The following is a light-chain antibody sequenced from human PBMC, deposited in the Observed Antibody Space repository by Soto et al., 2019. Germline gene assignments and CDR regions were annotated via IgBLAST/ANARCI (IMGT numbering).Light chain of an antibody. CDR3: SSYTSSSTWV. CDR1: SSDVGSYNY. J-gene: IGLJ3*02. V-gene: IGLV2-14*01. Sequence: QSALTQPASVSGSPGQSITISCTGTSSDVGSYNYVSWYQQHPGKAPKLMIYDVTNRPSGVSNRFSGSKSGNTAPLTISGLQAEDEADYYCSSYTSSSTWVFGGGTQLTVL. CDR2: DVT.